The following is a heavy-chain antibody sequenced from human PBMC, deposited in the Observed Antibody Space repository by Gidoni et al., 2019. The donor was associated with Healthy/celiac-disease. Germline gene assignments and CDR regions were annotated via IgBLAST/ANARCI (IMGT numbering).Heavy chain of an antibody. CDR3: ARDSSEVVDVLDY. V-gene: IGHV3-30*04. J-gene: IGHJ4*02. CDR2: ISYDGSNK. Sequence: QVQLVESGGGVVQPGRSLRLSCAAPGFTCSRDAMHWVRQAQGKGLGCVAVISYDGSNKYYADSVKGRFTISRDNSKNKLYLQMNSLRAEDTAVYYCARDSSEVVDVLDYWGQGTLVTVSS. CDR1: GFTCSRDA. D-gene: IGHD3-22*01.